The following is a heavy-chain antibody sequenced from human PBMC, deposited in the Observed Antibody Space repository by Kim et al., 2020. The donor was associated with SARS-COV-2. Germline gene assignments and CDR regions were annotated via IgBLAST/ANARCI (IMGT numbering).Heavy chain of an antibody. Sequence: GGSLRLSCAASGFTFSDYYMSWIRQAPGKGLEWVSYISSSSYTNYADSVKGRFTISRDNAKNSLYLQMNSLRAEDTAVYYCARDGYYYDSSGYRTPFDYWGQGTLVTVSS. V-gene: IGHV3-11*06. CDR2: ISSSSYT. J-gene: IGHJ4*02. CDR1: GFTFSDYY. D-gene: IGHD3-22*01. CDR3: ARDGYYYDSSGYRTPFDY.